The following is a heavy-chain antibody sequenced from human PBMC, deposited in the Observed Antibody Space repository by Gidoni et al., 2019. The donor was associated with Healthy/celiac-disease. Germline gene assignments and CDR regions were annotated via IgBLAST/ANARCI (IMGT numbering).Heavy chain of an antibody. Sequence: QVRRVESGGGGVQPGRSLRLPCAPSGFTFISYGMHWVRQAPGKGLEWVAVISYDGSNKYYADSVKGRFTISRDNSKNTLYLQMNSLRAEDTAVYYCAKDYGWLQLQTPFLDYWGQGTLVTVSS. CDR2: ISYDGSNK. CDR3: AKDYGWLQLQTPFLDY. CDR1: GFTFISYG. V-gene: IGHV3-30*18. J-gene: IGHJ4*02. D-gene: IGHD5-12*01.